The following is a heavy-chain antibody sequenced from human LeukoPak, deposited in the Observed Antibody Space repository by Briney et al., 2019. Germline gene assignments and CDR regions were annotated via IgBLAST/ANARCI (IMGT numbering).Heavy chain of an antibody. CDR3: ARQWDDAFDI. V-gene: IGHV4-39*01. CDR2: IYYSGST. Sequence: SETLSLTCTASGGSISSSSYYWGWIRQPPGKGLEWIGSIYYSGSTYYNPSLKSRVTISVDTSKNQFSLKLSSVTAADTAVYYCARQWDDAFDIWGQGTMVTVSS. J-gene: IGHJ3*02. D-gene: IGHD1-26*01. CDR1: GGSISSSSYY.